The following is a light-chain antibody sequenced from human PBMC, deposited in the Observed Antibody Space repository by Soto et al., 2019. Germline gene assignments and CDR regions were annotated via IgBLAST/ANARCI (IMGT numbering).Light chain of an antibody. CDR3: QQYNDYPYT. CDR2: DAS. V-gene: IGKV1-5*01. J-gene: IGKJ2*01. Sequence: DIQVTQSPSTLSASVGDRVIIACRASQTADKWVAWYQQKPGKAPNVLIYDASRLESGVPSRFSGSGSGTLFTLTISILQPDDFATYYCQQYNDYPYTFGQGTKVEI. CDR1: QTADKW.